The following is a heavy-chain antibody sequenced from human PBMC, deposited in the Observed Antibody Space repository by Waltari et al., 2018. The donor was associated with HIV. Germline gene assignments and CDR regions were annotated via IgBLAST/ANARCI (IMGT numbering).Heavy chain of an antibody. CDR3: ARRGVLTYYYTMDV. CDR1: GFILSTLG. D-gene: IGHD3-10*01. Sequence: QVQLVESGGGVVQPGRSLRLSCASPGFILSTLGLHWVRQAPGKGLEWVAVLSYDGSDKYYADSVRGRFTISRDNSKNTLYLQMNNLRAEDTAVYFCARRGVLTYYYTMDVWGQGTTVTVSS. CDR2: LSYDGSDK. J-gene: IGHJ6*02. V-gene: IGHV3-33*05.